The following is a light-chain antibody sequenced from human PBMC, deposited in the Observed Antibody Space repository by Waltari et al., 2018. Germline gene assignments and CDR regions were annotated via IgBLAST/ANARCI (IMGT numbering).Light chain of an antibody. J-gene: IGKJ1*01. CDR3: QQSYSTPQT. CDR2: AAS. V-gene: IGKV1-39*01. CDR1: QSISSY. Sequence: DIQMTQSPYSLSVSVGARVTITCRASQSISSYLNWYQQKPGKAPKLLIYAASSLQSGVPSRFSGSGSGTDFTLTISSLQPEDFATYYCQQSYSTPQTFGQGTKVEIK.